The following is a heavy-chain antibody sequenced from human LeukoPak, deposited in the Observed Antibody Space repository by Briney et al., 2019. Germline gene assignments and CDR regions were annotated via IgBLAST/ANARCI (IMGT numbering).Heavy chain of an antibody. CDR2: INSDGSST. J-gene: IGHJ6*02. V-gene: IGHV3-74*01. D-gene: IGHD3-22*01. CDR1: GFTFSSYW. CDR3: ASAYDSSGPSWGSYGMDV. Sequence: GGSLRLSCAASGFTFSSYWMHWVRQAPGKGLVWVSRINSDGSSTTYADFVRGRFTISRDNAKNTLYLQMNSLTAEDTAVYYCASAYDSSGPSWGSYGMDVWGQGTTVTVSS.